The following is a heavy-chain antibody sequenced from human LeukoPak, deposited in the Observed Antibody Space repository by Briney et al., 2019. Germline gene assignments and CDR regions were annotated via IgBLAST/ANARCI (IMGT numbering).Heavy chain of an antibody. J-gene: IGHJ4*02. CDR1: GYTFTSYD. CDR3: ARDDDYSYFIRYGYFDY. Sequence: GASVKVSCKASGYTFTSYDINWVRQAPGQGLEWMGWISAYNGNTNYAQKLQGRVTMTTDTSTSTAYMELRSLRSDDTAVYYCARDDDYSYFIRYGYFDYWGQGTLVTVSS. D-gene: IGHD4-11*01. V-gene: IGHV1-18*01. CDR2: ISAYNGNT.